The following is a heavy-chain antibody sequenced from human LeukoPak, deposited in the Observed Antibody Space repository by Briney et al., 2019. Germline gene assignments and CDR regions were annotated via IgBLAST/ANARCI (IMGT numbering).Heavy chain of an antibody. J-gene: IGHJ1*01. CDR2: ISYDRSIT. Sequence: GGSLRLSCAASGFTFSSYAMHWVRQAPGKGLEWVAVISYDRSITYYADSVKGRFTLSCDNSKNTLYLQMNSLSPEDTAVYYCAKDFYDSSTYPEYFQHWGQGTLVTVSS. D-gene: IGHD3-22*01. CDR1: GFTFSSYA. V-gene: IGHV3-30-3*01. CDR3: AKDFYDSSTYPEYFQH.